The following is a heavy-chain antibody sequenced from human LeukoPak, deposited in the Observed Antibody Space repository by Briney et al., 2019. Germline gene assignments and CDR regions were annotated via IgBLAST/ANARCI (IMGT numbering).Heavy chain of an antibody. CDR1: GFTFSSYE. J-gene: IGHJ4*02. D-gene: IGHD2-15*01. Sequence: GGSLRLSCAASGFTFSSYEMNWVRQAPGKGLEWVSFISSSGSTIYYADSVKGRFTISRDNAKNSLYLQMNSLRAEDTAVYYCARDQSTTYTPTALDYWGQGTLVTVSS. CDR3: ARDQSTTYTPTALDY. CDR2: ISSSGSTI. V-gene: IGHV3-48*03.